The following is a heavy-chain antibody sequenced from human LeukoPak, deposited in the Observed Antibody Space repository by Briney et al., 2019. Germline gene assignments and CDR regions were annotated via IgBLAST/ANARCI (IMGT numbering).Heavy chain of an antibody. V-gene: IGHV4-34*01. CDR2: INHSGST. D-gene: IGHD2-2*01. Sequence: SETLSLTCAVYGRSFSGYYWSWIRQPPGKGLEWIGEINHSGSTNYNPSLKSRVTISVDTSKNQFSLKLSSVTAADTAVYYCARVGCSSTSCYNWFDPWGQGTLVTVSS. CDR1: GRSFSGYY. CDR3: ARVGCSSTSCYNWFDP. J-gene: IGHJ5*02.